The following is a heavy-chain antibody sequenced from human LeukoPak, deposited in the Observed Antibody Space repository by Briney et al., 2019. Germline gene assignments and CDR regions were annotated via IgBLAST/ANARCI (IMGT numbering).Heavy chain of an antibody. CDR2: IDPSGGST. D-gene: IGHD3-10*01. CDR3: ARSGVSYYFDY. J-gene: IGHJ4*02. Sequence: GASVKVSCKASGYTFTSYYMHWVRQAPGQGLEWMGIIDPSGGSTGHAQKFQGRVTMTRDMSTSTVHMELSSLRSEDTAVYYCARSGVSYYFDYWGQGTLVTVSS. CDR1: GYTFTSYY. V-gene: IGHV1-46*01.